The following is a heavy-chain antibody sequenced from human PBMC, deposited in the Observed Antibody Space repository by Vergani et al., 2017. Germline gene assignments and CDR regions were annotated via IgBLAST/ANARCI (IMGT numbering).Heavy chain of an antibody. Sequence: EVELVESGGKLVKPGGSLRLSCATSGFPFSFYWMSWVRKAPGKGLEWGANVKQDGSDKYYVDSVKGRFTISRDNAKNILYLEMKGLRSDDTALYYCARVRYYCSGXCHPGEYYYYMDVWGKGTTVTVSS. CDR1: GFPFSFYW. CDR2: VKQDGSDK. D-gene: IGHD2-15*01. V-gene: IGHV3-7*01. J-gene: IGHJ6*03. CDR3: ARVRYYCSGXCHPGEYYYYMDV.